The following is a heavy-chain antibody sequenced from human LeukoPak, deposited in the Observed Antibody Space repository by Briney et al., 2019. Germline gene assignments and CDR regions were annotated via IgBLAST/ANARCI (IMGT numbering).Heavy chain of an antibody. V-gene: IGHV3-11*04. CDR2: ISSSGSTI. Sequence: PGGSLRLSCAASGFTFSDYYMNWIRQAPGKGLEWVSYISSSGSTIYYADSVKGRFTISRDNAKNSLYLQMNSLRAEDTAVYYCARDVNLYYDYVWGSSYWGQGTLVTVSS. D-gene: IGHD3-16*01. CDR3: ARDVNLYYDYVWGSSY. J-gene: IGHJ4*02. CDR1: GFTFSDYY.